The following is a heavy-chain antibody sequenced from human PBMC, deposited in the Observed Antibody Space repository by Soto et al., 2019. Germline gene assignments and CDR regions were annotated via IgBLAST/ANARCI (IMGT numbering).Heavy chain of an antibody. J-gene: IGHJ6*02. Sequence: GGSLRLSCAASGFTFSSYAMHWVRQAPGKGLEWVAVISYDGSTKYYADSVRGRFTISRDNTKNTLYLQMNSLRAEATAVYYCVRDYLFTIFGVVTYYSDYGIDVWGQGTTVTVSS. V-gene: IGHV3-30-3*01. CDR2: ISYDGSTK. CDR3: VRDYLFTIFGVVTYYSDYGIDV. D-gene: IGHD3-3*01. CDR1: GFTFSSYA.